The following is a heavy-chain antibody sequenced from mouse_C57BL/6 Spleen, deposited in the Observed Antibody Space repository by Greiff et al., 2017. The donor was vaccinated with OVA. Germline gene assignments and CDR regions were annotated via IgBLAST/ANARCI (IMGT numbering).Heavy chain of an antibody. CDR2: INPNNGGT. D-gene: IGHD1-1*01. J-gene: IGHJ3*01. V-gene: IGHV1-26*01. CDR3: ARGIFYGSSYGAY. Sequence: VQLQQSGPELVKPGASVKISCKASGYTFTDYYMNWVKQSHGKSLEWIGDINPNNGGTSYNQKFKGKATLTVDKSSSTAYMELRSLTSEDSAVYYCARGIFYGSSYGAYWGQGTLVTVSA. CDR1: GYTFTDYY.